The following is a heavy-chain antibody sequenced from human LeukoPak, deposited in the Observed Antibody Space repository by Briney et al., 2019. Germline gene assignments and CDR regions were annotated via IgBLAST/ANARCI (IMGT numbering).Heavy chain of an antibody. J-gene: IGHJ6*02. D-gene: IGHD6-13*01. CDR2: IWYDGSNK. Sequence: GRSLRLSCAASGFTFSSYGMHWVRQAPGKGLEWVAVIWYDGSNKYYADSVKGRFTISRDNSKNTLYLQMNSLRAEDTAVYYCARDPGGSWRDYYYYYGMDVWGQGTTVTVSS. CDR3: ARDPGGSWRDYYYYYGMDV. V-gene: IGHV3-33*01. CDR1: GFTFSSYG.